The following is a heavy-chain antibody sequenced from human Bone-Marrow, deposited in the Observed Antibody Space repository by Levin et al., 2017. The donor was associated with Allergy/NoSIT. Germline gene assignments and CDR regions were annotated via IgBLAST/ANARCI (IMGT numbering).Heavy chain of an antibody. V-gene: IGHV3-23*01. J-gene: IGHJ5*02. Sequence: HSGGSLRLSCAASGFRFNDYAMSWVRQAPGKGLEWVSAISGSGGPTYYADSVKGRFTLSRDNSKNTLYLQMNSLSAEDTAVYFCAKDRGKGAASRPTSWGQGTLVTVSS. CDR2: ISGSGGPT. CDR3: AKDRGKGAASRPTS. CDR1: GFRFNDYA. D-gene: IGHD6-13*01.